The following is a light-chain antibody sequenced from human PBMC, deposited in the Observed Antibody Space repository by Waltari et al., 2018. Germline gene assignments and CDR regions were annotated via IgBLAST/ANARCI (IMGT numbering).Light chain of an antibody. V-gene: IGKV3-20*01. CDR1: QSVSRF. CDR2: GAS. Sequence: EIVLTQSPGTLSLSPGERGTLSCRASQSVSRFLAWYQQKPGQAPRLLIYGASTRATGIPDRFSGSGSGTDFGLTISRLEPEDFAVYYCQKYDRLPATFGQGTKVEIK. CDR3: QKYDRLPAT. J-gene: IGKJ1*01.